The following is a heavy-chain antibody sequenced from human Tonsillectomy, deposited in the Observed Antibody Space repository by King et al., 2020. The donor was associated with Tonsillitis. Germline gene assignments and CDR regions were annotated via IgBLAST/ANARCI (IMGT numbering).Heavy chain of an antibody. D-gene: IGHD3-10*01. CDR3: ARRRGWRGVLDV. V-gene: IGHV2-70*01. CDR2: IDWDDEK. Sequence: TLKESGPALVKPTETLTLTCSFSGFSLSTNGMCVTWIRQPPGKALEWLGLIDWDDEKFYTTSLRTRLTISKDTSKNQVVLKMTNMDPVDTATYYCARRRGWRGVLDVWGQGTLVTVSS. J-gene: IGHJ3*01. CDR1: GFSLSTNGMC.